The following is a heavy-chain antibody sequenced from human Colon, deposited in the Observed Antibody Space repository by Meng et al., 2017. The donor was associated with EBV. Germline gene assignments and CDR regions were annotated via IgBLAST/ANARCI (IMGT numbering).Heavy chain of an antibody. V-gene: IGHV4-39*07. CDR3: VISSHN. D-gene: IGHD3-3*02. CDR2: IYYSGST. J-gene: IGHJ4*02. CDR1: GGSITRTSSY. Sequence: QLHLREPCPGLSNPSTALALSLTISGGSITRTSSYPGWVRQPPGNGLEWIGSIYYSGSTNYNPSLKSRISMPLDMSKNQFSLKVNSVTAADTAIYYCVISSHNWGQGTLVTVSS.